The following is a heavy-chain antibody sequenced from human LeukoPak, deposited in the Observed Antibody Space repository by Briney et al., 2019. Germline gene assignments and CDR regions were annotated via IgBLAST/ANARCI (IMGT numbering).Heavy chain of an antibody. V-gene: IGHV4-38-2*02. J-gene: IGHJ4*02. CDR2: IYHSGRT. D-gene: IGHD3-16*02. CDR1: GYSISSGYY. Sequence: SETLSLTCTVSGYSISSGYYWGWIRQPPGKGLEWIGSIYHSGRTIYNPSLKSRVTISVDTSKNQFSLKLTSVTAADTAVYYCARSMITFGGVIVRPNYYFDYWGQGTLVTVSS. CDR3: ARSMITFGGVIVRPNYYFDY.